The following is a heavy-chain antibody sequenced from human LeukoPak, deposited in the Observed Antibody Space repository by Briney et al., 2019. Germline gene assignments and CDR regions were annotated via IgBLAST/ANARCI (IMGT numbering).Heavy chain of an antibody. CDR2: ISAYNGNT. CDR1: GYTFTSYG. V-gene: IGHV1-18*01. D-gene: IGHD2-2*01. J-gene: IGHJ4*02. Sequence: ASVKVSCKASGYTFTSYGISWVRQAPGQGLEWMGWISAYNGNTNYAQKLQGRVTMTTDTSTSTAYMELRSLRSDDTAVYYCARDGPPYCSSTSCYPVGYWGQGTLVTVSS. CDR3: ARDGPPYCSSTSCYPVGY.